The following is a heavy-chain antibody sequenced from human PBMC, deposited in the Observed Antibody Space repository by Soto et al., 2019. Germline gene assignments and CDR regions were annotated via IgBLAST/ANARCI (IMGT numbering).Heavy chain of an antibody. CDR2: IYYSGST. CDR1: GGSISSSSYY. J-gene: IGHJ6*02. Sequence: PSETLSLTCTVSGGSISSSSYYWGWIRQPPGKGLEWIGSIYYSGSTYYNPSLKSRVTISVDTSKNQFSLKLSSVTAADTAAYYCARRELGIPPYYYYGMDVWGQGTTVTVSS. D-gene: IGHD7-27*01. CDR3: ARRELGIPPYYYYGMDV. V-gene: IGHV4-39*01.